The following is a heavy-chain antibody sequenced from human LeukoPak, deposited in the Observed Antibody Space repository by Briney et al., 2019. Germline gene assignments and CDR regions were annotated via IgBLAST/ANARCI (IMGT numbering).Heavy chain of an antibody. CDR3: AKDQSGSYYDYYYYYMDV. CDR2: IRYGGSNK. CDR1: GFTFSSYG. V-gene: IGHV3-30*02. Sequence: GGSLRLSCAASGFTFSSYGMHWVRQAPGKGLEWVAFIRYGGSNKYYADSVKGRFTISRDNSKNTLYLQMNSLRAEDTAVYYCAKDQSGSYYDYYYYYMDVWGKGTTVTVSS. J-gene: IGHJ6*03. D-gene: IGHD1-26*01.